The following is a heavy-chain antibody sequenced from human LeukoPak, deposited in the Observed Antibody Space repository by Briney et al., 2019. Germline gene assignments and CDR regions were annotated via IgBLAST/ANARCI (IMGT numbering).Heavy chain of an antibody. CDR2: INPNSGGT. CDR3: AREGRGESGGYYKGY. V-gene: IGHV1-2*02. CDR1: GYTLTELS. D-gene: IGHD3-3*01. Sequence: GASVKVSCKVSGYTLTELSMHWVRQAPGQGLEWMGWINPNSGGTKYAQKFQGRVSMTRDTSISTAHMELSRLRSDDTAVYYCAREGRGESGGYYKGYWGQGALVTVSS. J-gene: IGHJ4*02.